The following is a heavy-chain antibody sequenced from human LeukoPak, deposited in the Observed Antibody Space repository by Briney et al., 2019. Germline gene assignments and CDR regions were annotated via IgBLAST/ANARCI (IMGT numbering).Heavy chain of an antibody. Sequence: SETLSLTCTVSGGSISSGSYYWSWIRQPAGKGLEWIGRIYTSGSTNYNPSLKSRVTISVDTSKNQFSLKLSSVTAADTAVYYCATYSSSSGVGFDYWGQGTLVTVSS. J-gene: IGHJ4*02. CDR1: GGSISSGSYY. D-gene: IGHD6-6*01. CDR2: IYTSGST. CDR3: ATYSSSSGVGFDY. V-gene: IGHV4-61*02.